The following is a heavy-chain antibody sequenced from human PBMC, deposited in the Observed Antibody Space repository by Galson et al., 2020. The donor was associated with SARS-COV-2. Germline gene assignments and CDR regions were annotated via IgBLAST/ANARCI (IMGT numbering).Heavy chain of an antibody. D-gene: IGHD2-21*02. CDR2: INSSGST. CDR1: GGSFSGYY. Sequence: SETLSLTCAVYGGSFSGYYWSWIRQPPGKGLEWIGDINSSGSTNYKPSLKSRVTISVDTSKNHFSLKLSSVTAADTAVSYWAREENFFLVATATRMCYFDYWGRGTRATVS. CDR3: AREENFFLVATATRMCYFDY. J-gene: IGHJ4*02. V-gene: IGHV4-34*01.